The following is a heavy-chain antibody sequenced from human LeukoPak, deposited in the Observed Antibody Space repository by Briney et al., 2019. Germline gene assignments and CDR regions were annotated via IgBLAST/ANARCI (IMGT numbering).Heavy chain of an antibody. CDR1: GFTFNTYW. CDR2: INQDGSEK. Sequence: GGSLRLSCAASGFTFNTYWINWVRQAPRKGLEWLASINQDGSEKYYVDSVKGRFTISRDNAKNSLYLQMNSLRAEDTAVYYCARELGAFDIWGQGTMVTVSS. J-gene: IGHJ3*02. V-gene: IGHV3-7*01. CDR3: ARELGAFDI. D-gene: IGHD7-27*01.